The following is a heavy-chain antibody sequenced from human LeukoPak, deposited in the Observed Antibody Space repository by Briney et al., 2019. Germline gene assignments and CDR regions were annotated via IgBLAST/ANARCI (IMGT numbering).Heavy chain of an antibody. Sequence: SETLSLTCTVSGGSISVYHWSWIRQPPRKGLEWIGYLYDTGITNYSPSLKRRVAISVDTSNNQISLKLTSVTAADTAIYFCAKEGMGSEATTADGAFDIWGQGTTVTVSS. D-gene: IGHD1-26*01. CDR1: GGSISVYH. V-gene: IGHV4-4*08. CDR2: LYDTGIT. CDR3: AKEGMGSEATTADGAFDI. J-gene: IGHJ3*02.